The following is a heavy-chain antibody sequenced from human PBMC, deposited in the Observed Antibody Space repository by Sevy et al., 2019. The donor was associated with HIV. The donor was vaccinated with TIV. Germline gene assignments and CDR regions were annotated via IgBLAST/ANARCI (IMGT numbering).Heavy chain of an antibody. CDR1: GFTFSSSG. J-gene: IGHJ3*02. Sequence: GGSLRLSCAASGFTFSSSGMHWVRQAPGKGLEWVTFIRYDGTTKYYADSVKGRFTISRDNSKSTLYLQMNSLRDEDTGVYFCAKLGSTRLTTSDAFDIWGQGTLVTVSS. V-gene: IGHV3-30*02. CDR2: IRYDGTTK. CDR3: AKLGSTRLTTSDAFDI. D-gene: IGHD4-17*01.